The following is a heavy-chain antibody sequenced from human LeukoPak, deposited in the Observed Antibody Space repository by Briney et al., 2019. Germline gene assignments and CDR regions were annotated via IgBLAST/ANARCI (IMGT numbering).Heavy chain of an antibody. V-gene: IGHV1-2*02. D-gene: IGHD2-2*01. J-gene: IGHJ3*02. Sequence: GASVKVSCKASGYTFTNYGISWVRQAPGQGLEWMGWINPNSGGTNYAQKFQGRVTMTRDTSISTAYMELSRLRSDGTAVYYCARVVPAALYDAFDIWGQGTMVTVSS. CDR1: GYTFTNYG. CDR3: ARVVPAALYDAFDI. CDR2: INPNSGGT.